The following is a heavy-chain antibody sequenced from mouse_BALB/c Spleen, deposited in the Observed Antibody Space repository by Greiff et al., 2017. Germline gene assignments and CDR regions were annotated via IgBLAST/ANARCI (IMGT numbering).Heavy chain of an antibody. V-gene: IGHV5-12-1*01. J-gene: IGHJ2*01. Sequence: DVKLVESGGGLVKPGGSLKLSCAASGFAFSSYDMSWVRQTPEKRLEWVAYISSGGGSTYYPDTVKGRFTISRDNAKNTLYLQMSSLKSEDTAMYYCARHEGSHYFDYWGQGTTLTVSS. CDR1: GFAFSSYD. CDR3: ARHEGSHYFDY. CDR2: ISSGGGST.